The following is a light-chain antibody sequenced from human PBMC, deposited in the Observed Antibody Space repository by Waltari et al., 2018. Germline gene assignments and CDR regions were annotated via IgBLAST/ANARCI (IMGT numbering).Light chain of an antibody. CDR3: GTWDSSLSVGV. V-gene: IGLV1-51*01. J-gene: IGLJ2*01. Sequence: QSVLTQPPSVSAAPGQKGTISCSGSSPNIGNNSVTWYQHFPGTAPKLPIYENNKRPSGIPDRFSGSKSGTSATLDIHGLQTGDEADYYCGTWDSSLSVGVLGGGTKVTVL. CDR2: ENN. CDR1: SPNIGNNS.